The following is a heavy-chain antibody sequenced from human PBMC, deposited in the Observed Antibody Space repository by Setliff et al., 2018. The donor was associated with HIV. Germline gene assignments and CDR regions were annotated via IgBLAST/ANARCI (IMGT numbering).Heavy chain of an antibody. J-gene: IGHJ6*03. CDR3: ARDPRDYYGSGSSPGYYYYMDV. V-gene: IGHV4-4*07. D-gene: IGHD3-10*01. CDR2: IYTGGST. Sequence: SETLSLTCSVSGGSISDNYWSWVRQPAGKGLEWIGRIYTGGSTKFNPSLGGRASLSVDKSNNQVSLKLTSVTAADTAVYYCARDPRDYYGSGSSPGYYYYMDVWGTGTTVTVSS. CDR1: GGSISDNY.